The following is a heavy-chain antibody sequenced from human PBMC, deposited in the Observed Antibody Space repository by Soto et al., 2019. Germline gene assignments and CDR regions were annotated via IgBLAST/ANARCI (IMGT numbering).Heavy chain of an antibody. CDR3: AKGLLAIVGTTLPRDAFNI. D-gene: IGHD1-26*01. CDR1: GFSFTTYV. V-gene: IGHV3-30*18. J-gene: IGHJ3*02. CDR2: ISHDGSYK. Sequence: GGSLRLSCAASGFSFTTYVMHWVRQAPGKGLEWVAVISHDGSYKYYGDAVKGRFTIARDTSKNAVYLEMNSLRPEDTAVYYCAKGLLAIVGTTLPRDAFNIWGQGTMVTVSS.